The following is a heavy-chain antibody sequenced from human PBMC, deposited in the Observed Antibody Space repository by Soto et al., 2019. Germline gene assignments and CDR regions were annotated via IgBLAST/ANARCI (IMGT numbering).Heavy chain of an antibody. CDR3: ARLGIAAAGTT. CDR2: IYYSGST. Sequence: QLQLQESGPGLVKPSETLSLTCTVSGGSISSSSYYWGWIRQPPGKGLEWIGSIYYSGSTYYNPSLKSRVTISVDTSKNQFSLKLSSVTAADTAVYYCARLGIAAAGTTWGQGTLVTVSS. CDR1: GGSISSSSYY. J-gene: IGHJ4*02. V-gene: IGHV4-39*01. D-gene: IGHD6-13*01.